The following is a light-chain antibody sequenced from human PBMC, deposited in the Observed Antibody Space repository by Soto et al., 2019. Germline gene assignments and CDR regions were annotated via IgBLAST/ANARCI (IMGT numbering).Light chain of an antibody. J-gene: IGLJ2*01. CDR1: SSDVGGYNY. CDR2: EVS. CDR3: SSYTSSSPLV. V-gene: IGLV2-14*01. Sequence: QSALTQPASVSGSPGQSITISCTGTSSDVGGYNYVSWYQQHPGKAPKLMIYEVSNRPSGVSNRFSGSKSGNTASLTISGLQAEEGADYYCSSYTSSSPLVFGGGPKLPVL.